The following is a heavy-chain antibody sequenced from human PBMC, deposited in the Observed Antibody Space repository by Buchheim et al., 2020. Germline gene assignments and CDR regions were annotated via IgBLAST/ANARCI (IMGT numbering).Heavy chain of an antibody. Sequence: QVQLQESGPGLVKPSETLSLTCTVSGGSISSYYWSWIRQPPGKGLEWIGYIYYSGSTNYNPSLKSRVTISVDTSKNQFSLKRSSVTAADTAVYYCATGGRELPGHWGQGTL. CDR3: ATGGRELPGH. V-gene: IGHV4-59*01. D-gene: IGHD1-26*01. CDR2: IYYSGST. CDR1: GGSISSYY. J-gene: IGHJ4*02.